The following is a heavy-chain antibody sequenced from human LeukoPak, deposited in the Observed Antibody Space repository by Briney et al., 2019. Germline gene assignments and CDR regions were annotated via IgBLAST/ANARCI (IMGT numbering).Heavy chain of an antibody. CDR2: IYPGDSDN. CDR1: GYSFTSYW. Sequence: GESLKISYNASGYSFTSYWIGWVRQLPGKGLEWMGIIYPGDSDNRYNPSFQRHVTISADNSISTAYLQWSSLKASDTVLYCCARRGWDPAAFDIWGQGTMVAVSS. D-gene: IGHD1-26*01. J-gene: IGHJ3*02. CDR3: ARRGWDPAAFDI. V-gene: IGHV5-51*01.